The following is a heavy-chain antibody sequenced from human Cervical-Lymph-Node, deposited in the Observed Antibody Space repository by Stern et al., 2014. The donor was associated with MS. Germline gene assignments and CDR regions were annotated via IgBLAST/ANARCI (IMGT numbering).Heavy chain of an antibody. J-gene: IGHJ4*02. V-gene: IGHV4-31*03. CDR2: IYYSGST. CDR1: GGSISSGGYY. D-gene: IGHD3-16*02. CDR3: AKYRVFGGVIVVDY. Sequence: QVQLQESGPGLVKPXXTLSLTCTVSGGSISSGGYYWSWIRQPPGKGLEWHGYIYYSGSTSYNPSLKSRVTISLDTSKSQFSLKLSSVTAADTAVYYCAKYRVFGGVIVVDYWGQGTLVTVSS.